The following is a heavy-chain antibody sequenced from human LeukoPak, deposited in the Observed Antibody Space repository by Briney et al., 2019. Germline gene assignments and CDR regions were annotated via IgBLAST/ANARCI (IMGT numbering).Heavy chain of an antibody. CDR3: ARDRAWLAY. V-gene: IGHV3-11*06. Sequence: PGGSLRLSCAASGFTFSDYYMSWIRQAPGKGLEWVSYISSSSSYTNYADSVKGRFTISGDNAKNSLYLQMNSLRAEDTAVYYCARDRAWLAYWGQGTLVTVSS. D-gene: IGHD6-19*01. CDR2: ISSSSSYT. CDR1: GFTFSDYY. J-gene: IGHJ4*02.